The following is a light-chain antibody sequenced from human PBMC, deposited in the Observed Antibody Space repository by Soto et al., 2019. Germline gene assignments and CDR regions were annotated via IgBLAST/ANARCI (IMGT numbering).Light chain of an antibody. CDR2: GNS. CDR3: QSYDSSLSGYV. J-gene: IGLJ1*01. CDR1: SSNIGAGYD. Sequence: QSVLTQPPSVSGAPGQRVTISCTGSSSNIGAGYDVHWYQQLPGTAPKLLIYGNSNRPSGVPDRFSGSKSGTSASLAITGLQAEDESDYCCQSYDSSLSGYVFGTGTKGTVL. V-gene: IGLV1-40*01.